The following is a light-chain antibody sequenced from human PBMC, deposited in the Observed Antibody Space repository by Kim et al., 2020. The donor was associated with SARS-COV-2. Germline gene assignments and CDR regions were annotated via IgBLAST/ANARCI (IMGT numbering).Light chain of an antibody. CDR2: AAS. V-gene: IGKV3-15*01. J-gene: IGKJ2*01. Sequence: VAPGERATLSCRARQSVSSNLAWYQQKPGQAPRLLIYAASTRATGIPARFSGSGSGTEFTLTISSLQSEDFAVYYCQQYNNWPDTFGQGTKLEI. CDR1: QSVSSN. CDR3: QQYNNWPDT.